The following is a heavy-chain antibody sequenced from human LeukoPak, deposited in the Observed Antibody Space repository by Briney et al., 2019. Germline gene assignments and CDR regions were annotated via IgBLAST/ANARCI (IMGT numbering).Heavy chain of an antibody. CDR1: GFTFSSYS. CDR3: ARETRTYYYDSSGYLDY. Sequence: GGSLRLSCAASGFTFSSYSMNWVRQAPGKGLEWVSSISSSSSYIYYADSVKGRFTISRDNAKNSLYLQMNGLRAEDTAVYYCARETRTYYYDSSGYLDYWGQGTLVTVSS. V-gene: IGHV3-21*01. CDR2: ISSSSSYI. D-gene: IGHD3-22*01. J-gene: IGHJ4*02.